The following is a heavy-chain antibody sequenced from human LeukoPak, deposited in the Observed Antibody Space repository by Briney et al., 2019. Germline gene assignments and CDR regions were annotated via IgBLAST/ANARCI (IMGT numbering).Heavy chain of an antibody. Sequence: GVSLRLSCAASGLTFSGYAMSWVRQAPGKGLEWVSAISGSGGSTYYADSVKGRFTISRDNSKNTLYLQMNSLRAEDTAVYYCAKDRDAIAVAATTNYWGQGTLVTVSS. V-gene: IGHV3-23*01. CDR2: ISGSGGST. J-gene: IGHJ4*02. CDR1: GLTFSGYA. D-gene: IGHD6-19*01. CDR3: AKDRDAIAVAATTNY.